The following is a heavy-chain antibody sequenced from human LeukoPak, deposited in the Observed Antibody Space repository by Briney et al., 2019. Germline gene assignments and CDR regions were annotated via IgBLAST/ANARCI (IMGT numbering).Heavy chain of an antibody. J-gene: IGHJ6*03. D-gene: IGHD3-10*01. V-gene: IGHV1-69*05. Sequence: ASVKVSCKASGGTFSSYAISWVRQAPGQGLEWMGGIIPIFGTANYAQKFQGRVTITTDESTSTAYMELSSLRSEDTAVYYCARDSTMVRGVHRYYYYYMDVWGKGTTVTVSS. CDR3: ARDSTMVRGVHRYYYYYMDV. CDR1: GGTFSSYA. CDR2: IIPIFGTA.